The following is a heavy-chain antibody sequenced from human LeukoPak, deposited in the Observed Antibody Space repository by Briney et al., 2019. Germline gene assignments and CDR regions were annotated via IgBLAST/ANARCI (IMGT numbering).Heavy chain of an antibody. CDR1: GYTFTSYD. CDR2: IIPIFGTA. CDR3: ARARRTVTTQAFDY. Sequence: GASVKVSCKASGYTFTSYDINWVRQAPRQGLEWMGGIIPIFGTANYAQKFQGRVTITTDESTSTAYMELSSLRSEDTAVYYCARARRTVTTQAFDYWAREPWSPSPQ. V-gene: IGHV1-69*05. J-gene: IGHJ4*02. D-gene: IGHD4-11*01.